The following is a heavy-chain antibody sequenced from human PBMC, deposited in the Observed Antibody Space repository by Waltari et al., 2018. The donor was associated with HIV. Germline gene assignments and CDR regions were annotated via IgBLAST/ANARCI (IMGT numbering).Heavy chain of an antibody. D-gene: IGHD3-22*01. CDR3: ARVVNYYDSSGYLDY. CDR1: GGSISSGSYY. J-gene: IGHJ4*02. CDR2: IYTSGST. V-gene: IGHV4-61*02. Sequence: QVQLQESGPGLVKPSQTLSLTCTVSGGSISSGSYYWRWIRQPAGKGLEWIGRIYTSGSTNYNPSLKSRVTISVDTSKNQFSLKLSSVTAADTAVYYCARVVNYYDSSGYLDYWGQGTLVTVSS.